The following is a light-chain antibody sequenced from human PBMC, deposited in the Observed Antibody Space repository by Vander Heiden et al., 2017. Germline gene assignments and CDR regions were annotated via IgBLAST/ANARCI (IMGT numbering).Light chain of an antibody. V-gene: IGKV1-5*03. J-gene: IGKJ1*01. CDR1: QTISSW. CDR2: RSS. CDR3: QHDNSYPWT. Sequence: DIQMTQSPSTLSASVGDRVTITCRASQTISSWLAWYQQKPGKAPQLLIYRSSRLETGVPSRFSGSGSGTEFTLTISSLQADDFATYYCQHDNSYPWTFGQGTKVEIK.